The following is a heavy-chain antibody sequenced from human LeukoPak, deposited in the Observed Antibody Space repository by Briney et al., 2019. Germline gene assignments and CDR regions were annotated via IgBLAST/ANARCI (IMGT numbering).Heavy chain of an antibody. V-gene: IGHV1-69*05. J-gene: IGHJ6*03. CDR3: TRAGAYYDSSGSPSWYYYYMDV. CDR2: IIPIFGTA. D-gene: IGHD3-22*01. Sequence: GASVKVSCKASGGTFSSYAISWVRQAPGQGLEWMGGIIPIFGTANYAQKFQGRVTITTDESTSTAYMELSSLRSEDTAVYYCTRAGAYYDSSGSPSWYYYYMDVWGKGTTVTVSS. CDR1: GGTFSSYA.